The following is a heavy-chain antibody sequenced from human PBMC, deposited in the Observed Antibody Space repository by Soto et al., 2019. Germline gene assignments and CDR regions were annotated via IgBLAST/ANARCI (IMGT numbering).Heavy chain of an antibody. D-gene: IGHD3-3*01. CDR3: ARDRRFLEWLAPSYYYSGMDV. CDR1: GLTLSSYG. CDR2: IKQDGSEK. V-gene: IGHV3-7*01. Sequence: GGSLRLACAASGLTLSSYGVAWFRKAPGKGLEWVANIKQDGSEKYYVDSVKGRFTISRDNAKNSLYLQMNSLRAEDTAVYYCARDRRFLEWLAPSYYYSGMDVWGQGTTVTVSS. J-gene: IGHJ6*02.